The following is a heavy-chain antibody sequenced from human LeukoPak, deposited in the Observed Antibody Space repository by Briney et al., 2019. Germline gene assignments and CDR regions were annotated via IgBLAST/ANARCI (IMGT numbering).Heavy chain of an antibody. V-gene: IGHV4-39*01. J-gene: IGHJ6*03. CDR3: ARSNYAYTYYYYYMDV. D-gene: IGHD5-24*01. CDR2: IYYSGST. CDR1: GGSISSSSYY. Sequence: SETLSLTCTVSGGSISSSSYYWGWIRQPPGNGLEWIGSIYYSGSTYYNPSLKSRVTISVDTSKNQFSLKLSSVTAADTAVYYCARSNYAYTYYYYYMDVWGKGTTVTVSS.